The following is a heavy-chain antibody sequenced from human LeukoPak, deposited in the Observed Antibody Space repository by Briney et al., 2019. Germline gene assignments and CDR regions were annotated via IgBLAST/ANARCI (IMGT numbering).Heavy chain of an antibody. D-gene: IGHD5-12*01. V-gene: IGHV3-23*01. CDR2: ISGNGGST. Sequence: PGGSLRLSCAAPGFTFSTYAMSWVRQAPGKGLEWVSAISGNGGSTYYADSVKGRFSISRDNSKNTLYLQMNSLRADDTAVYYCAKSTYIGYDLYYFDYWGQGTLVTVSS. CDR3: AKSTYIGYDLYYFDY. CDR1: GFTFSTYA. J-gene: IGHJ4*02.